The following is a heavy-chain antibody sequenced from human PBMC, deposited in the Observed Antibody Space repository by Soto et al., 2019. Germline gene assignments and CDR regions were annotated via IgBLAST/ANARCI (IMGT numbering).Heavy chain of an antibody. CDR3: ARSGAYCTSISCLFDSF. J-gene: IGHJ4*02. Sequence: QAQLVQSGGEVKKPGASVKVSCRASGYTFTSYGYAWVRQAPGQGLEWMGWISAYNGDTNYAQKCQDRVTLTTDTSTTTAEVELRNLGSDDTAVYYCARSGAYCTSISCLFDSFWGLGTLVTVSS. CDR1: GYTFTSYG. CDR2: ISAYNGDT. V-gene: IGHV1-18*01. D-gene: IGHD2-2*01.